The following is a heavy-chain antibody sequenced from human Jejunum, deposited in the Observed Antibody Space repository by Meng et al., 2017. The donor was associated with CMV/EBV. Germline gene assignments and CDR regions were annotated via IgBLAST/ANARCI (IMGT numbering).Heavy chain of an antibody. V-gene: IGHV3-48*03. CDR2: ISDRGSTI. J-gene: IGHJ4*02. Sequence: FSNYEVTWVRQAPGRGLEWISYISDRGSTIFYADSVKGRFTTSRDNAKNSLYLQMDSLRAEDTAVYYCARDKGYCSSTTCYGSWDYWGQGTLVTVSS. CDR3: ARDKGYCSSTTCYGSWDY. D-gene: IGHD2-2*01. CDR1: FSNYE.